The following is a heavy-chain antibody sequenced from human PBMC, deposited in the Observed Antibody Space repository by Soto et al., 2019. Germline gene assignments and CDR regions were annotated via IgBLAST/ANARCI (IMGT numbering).Heavy chain of an antibody. CDR3: ARGTRVFEY. CDR2: MNPNSGNT. CDR1: GYTLTSYD. V-gene: IGHV1-8*02. Sequence: QVQLVQSGAEVKKPGASVKVSCKASGYTLTSYDINWVRQATGQGPEWMGWMNPNSGNTGYVQKFQGRVTMTRDTSTSTVYMELNSLTSEDTVVYYCARGTRVFEYWGQGTLVTVSS. J-gene: IGHJ4*02.